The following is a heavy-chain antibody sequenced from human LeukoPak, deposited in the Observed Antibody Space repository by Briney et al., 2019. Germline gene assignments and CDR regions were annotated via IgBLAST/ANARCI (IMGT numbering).Heavy chain of an antibody. V-gene: IGHV4-59*01. CDR3: ARDLDQDTMYGMDV. Sequence: SETLSLTCTVSGGSISSYYWSWIRQPPGKGLEWIGYIYYSGSTNYNPSLKSRVTISVDTSKNQFSLKLSSVTAADTAIYYCARDLDQDTMYGMDVWGQGTTVTVSS. CDR2: IYYSGST. J-gene: IGHJ6*02. D-gene: IGHD3-10*01. CDR1: GGSISSYY.